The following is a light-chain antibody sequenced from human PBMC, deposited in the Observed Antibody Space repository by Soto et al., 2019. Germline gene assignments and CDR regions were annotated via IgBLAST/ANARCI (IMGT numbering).Light chain of an antibody. CDR2: KAS. Sequence: DIQMTQSPSTLSGSVGDRVTITCRASQTISSWLAWYQQKPGKAPKLLSYKASTLQSGVPSRFSGSESGTEFTLNISSLQPDDFATYYCQYYNSYSDAFGQGTKVELK. CDR3: QYYNSYSDA. J-gene: IGKJ1*01. CDR1: QTISSW. V-gene: IGKV1-5*03.